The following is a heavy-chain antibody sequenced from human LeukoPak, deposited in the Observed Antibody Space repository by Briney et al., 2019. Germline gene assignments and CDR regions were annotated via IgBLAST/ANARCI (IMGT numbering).Heavy chain of an antibody. Sequence: GASLRLSCAASGFTFSSYAMSWVRKAPGKGLEWVSAISGSGGSTYYADSVKGRFTISRDNSKNTLYLQMNSLRAEDTAVYYCAKDRNDGYFDYWGQGTLVTVSS. CDR1: GFTFSSYA. V-gene: IGHV3-23*01. CDR3: AKDRNDGYFDY. J-gene: IGHJ4*02. CDR2: ISGSGGST.